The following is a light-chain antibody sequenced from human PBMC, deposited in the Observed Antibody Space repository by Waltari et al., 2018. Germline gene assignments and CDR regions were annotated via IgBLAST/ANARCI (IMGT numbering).Light chain of an antibody. CDR3: SSFAGSNNYV. J-gene: IGLJ1*01. Sequence: QSALTQPPSASGSPGQSVTISCTGSSRDVGGYTYVSWYQQHPGKAPKVIIFEVSKRPSGVPDRFSGSKSGNTASLTVSGLQAEDEADYYCSSFAGSNNYVFGTGTKVTVL. CDR1: SRDVGGYTY. CDR2: EVS. V-gene: IGLV2-8*01.